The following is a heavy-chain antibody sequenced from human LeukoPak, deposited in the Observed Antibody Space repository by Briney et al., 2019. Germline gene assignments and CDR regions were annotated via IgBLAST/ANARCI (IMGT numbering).Heavy chain of an antibody. V-gene: IGHV1-18*01. J-gene: IGHJ5*02. D-gene: IGHD3-22*01. CDR2: ISAYNGNT. Sequence: GASVKVSCKASGYTFTSYGISCVRQAPGQGLEWMGWISAYNGNTNYAQKLQGRVTMTTDTSTSTAYMELRSLRSDDTAVYYCARGASDSSGYYSFNWFDPWGQGTLVTVSS. CDR3: ARGASDSSGYYSFNWFDP. CDR1: GYTFTSYG.